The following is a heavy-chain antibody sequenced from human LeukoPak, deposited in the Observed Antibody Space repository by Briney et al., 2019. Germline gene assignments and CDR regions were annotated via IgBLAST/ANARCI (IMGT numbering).Heavy chain of an antibody. D-gene: IGHD1-26*01. CDR1: GGSFSSSSYF. CDR3: ARQHLYSGSYLGSSLGSHWFDH. V-gene: IGHV4-39*01. CDR2: FYYTGRP. J-gene: IGHJ5*02. Sequence: PSETLCLTCTVSGGSFSSSSYFWGWVRQPPGKGLGWLGNFYYTGRPYYNPSLKSRVTMSVDTSKNQYSQKLSYVTAADTAVYYWARQHLYSGSYLGSSLGSHWFDHWGQGTLVTVSS.